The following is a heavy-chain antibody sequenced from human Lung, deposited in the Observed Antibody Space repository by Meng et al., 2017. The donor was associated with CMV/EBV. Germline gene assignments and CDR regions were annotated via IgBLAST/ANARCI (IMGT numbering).Heavy chain of an antibody. Sequence: ESLKISXAASGFTFSTFAMSWVRQAPGKGLQWVSVIYSGDDSTYYADSVKGRFTISRDNSKNMLYLQMNSLRAEDSAVYFCAKGKWGGYYYYYGMDVWGKGTXVTVSS. CDR2: IYSGDDST. J-gene: IGHJ6*04. CDR1: GFTFSTFA. D-gene: IGHD1-26*01. CDR3: AKGKWGGYYYYYGMDV. V-gene: IGHV3-23*03.